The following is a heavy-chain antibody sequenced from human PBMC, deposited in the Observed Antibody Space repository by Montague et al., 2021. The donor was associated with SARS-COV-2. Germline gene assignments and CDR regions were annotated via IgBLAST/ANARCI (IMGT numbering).Heavy chain of an antibody. CDR1: GGSISSSSYY. Sequence: ETLSLTCTVSGGSISSSSYYWGWIRQPPGKGLEWIGSIYYTGSTYYNPSLKGRVTISVDTSKNQFSLKLGSVTAADTAVYYCARDTRIAMLVVVTRYGLDVWGQGTTVTVSS. D-gene: IGHD3-22*01. V-gene: IGHV4-39*07. CDR2: IYYTGST. CDR3: ARDTRIAMLVVVTRYGLDV. J-gene: IGHJ6*02.